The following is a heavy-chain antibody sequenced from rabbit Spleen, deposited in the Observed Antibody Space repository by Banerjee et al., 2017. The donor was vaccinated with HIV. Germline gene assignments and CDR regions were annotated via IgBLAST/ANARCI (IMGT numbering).Heavy chain of an antibody. Sequence: QEQLEESGGGLVQPGGSLKLSCKASGFDLNTYGVSWVRQAPGKGLEWIGYIDPVFGSTYYASWVNGRFTISRHNAQNTLYLQLNSLTAADTATYFCVRDTWNFNLWGPGTLVTVS. CDR3: VRDTWNFNL. CDR1: GFDLNTYG. J-gene: IGHJ4*01. CDR2: IDPVFGST. D-gene: IGHD3-1*01. V-gene: IGHV1S47*01.